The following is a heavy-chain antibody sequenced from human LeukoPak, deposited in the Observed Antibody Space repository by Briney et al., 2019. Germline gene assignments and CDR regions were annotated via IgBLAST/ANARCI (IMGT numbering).Heavy chain of an antibody. CDR1: GGTFSSYA. D-gene: IGHD5-24*01. CDR2: IIPIFGTA. J-gene: IGHJ4*02. Sequence: GSSVKVSCKASGGTFSSYAIIWVRQAPGQGLEWMGRIIPIFGTANYAQKFQGRVTITTDESTSTAYMELSSLRSEDTAVYYCARESWLQLKGYFDYWGQGTLVTVSS. V-gene: IGHV1-69*05. CDR3: ARESWLQLKGYFDY.